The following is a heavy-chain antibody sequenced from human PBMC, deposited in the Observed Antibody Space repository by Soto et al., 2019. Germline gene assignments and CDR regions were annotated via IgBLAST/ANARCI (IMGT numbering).Heavy chain of an antibody. CDR2: ISYDGINK. V-gene: IGHV3-30*18. CDR3: AKDRWVRQLRSYFDY. CDR1: GFTFSSYG. D-gene: IGHD4-17*01. J-gene: IGHJ4*02. Sequence: QVQLVESGGGVVQPGRSLRLSCAASGFTFSSYGMLWVRQAPGKGLEWVAFISYDGINKYYADSVKGRFTISRDNSKNTLYLQMSSLRAEETAVYYCAKDRWVRQLRSYFDYWGQGTLVTVSS.